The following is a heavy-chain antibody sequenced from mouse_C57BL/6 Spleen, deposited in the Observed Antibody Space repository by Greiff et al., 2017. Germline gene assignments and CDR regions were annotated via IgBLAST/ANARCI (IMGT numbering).Heavy chain of an antibody. D-gene: IGHD1-1*01. J-gene: IGHJ1*03. Sequence: VQRVESGAELVKPGASVKISCKASGYAFSSYWMNWVKQRPGKGLEWIGQIYPGDGDTNYNGKFKGKATLTADKSSSTAYMQLSSLTSEDSAVYFCARGGTTVVATSHWYFDVWGTGTTVTVSS. CDR3: ARGGTTVVATSHWYFDV. CDR2: IYPGDGDT. V-gene: IGHV1-80*01. CDR1: GYAFSSYW.